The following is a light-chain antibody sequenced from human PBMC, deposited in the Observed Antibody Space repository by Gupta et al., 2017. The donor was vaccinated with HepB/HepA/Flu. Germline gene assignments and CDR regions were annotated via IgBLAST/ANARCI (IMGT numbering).Light chain of an antibody. V-gene: IGKV6-21*01. CDR1: QSIGTS. J-gene: IGKJ1*01. CDR3: QQTSSLPWT. Sequence: EIVLTQSPDFQSVTPKEKVTITCRATQSIGTSLHWYQHKPDQSPKLLIKYASQSFSGVPSRFSGSGSGTDFTLTINSLEAGDAATYFCQQTSSLPWTLGQGTKVEIK. CDR2: YAS.